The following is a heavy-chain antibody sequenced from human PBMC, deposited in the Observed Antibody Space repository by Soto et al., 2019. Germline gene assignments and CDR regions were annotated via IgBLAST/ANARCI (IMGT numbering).Heavy chain of an antibody. Sequence: EVQLVESGGGLGKPGGSLRLSCAASGFTFSSYTMNWVRQAPGKGLEWVSSISTSSSNIYYADSLRGRFTISRDNAKNSLYLEMNSLRAEDPAVYYCARATFFRKGYYDATDYYFFNYWGQGTLVTVSS. V-gene: IGHV3-21*01. D-gene: IGHD3-22*01. CDR2: ISTSSSNI. CDR3: ARATFFRKGYYDATDYYFFNY. J-gene: IGHJ4*02. CDR1: GFTFSSYT.